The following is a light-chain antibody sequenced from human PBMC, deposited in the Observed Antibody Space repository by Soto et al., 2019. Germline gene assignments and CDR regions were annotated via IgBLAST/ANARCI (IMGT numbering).Light chain of an antibody. Sequence: SVLTQPPSVSGAPGQRVTMSCNRSSSNIGAGYDVHWYQQLPGTAPKLLIYGNSNRPSGVPDRFSGSKSGTSASLAITGLQAEDEADYYCQSYDSSLNAYVFGTGTKVTVL. CDR2: GNS. J-gene: IGLJ1*01. CDR3: QSYDSSLNAYV. V-gene: IGLV1-40*01. CDR1: SSNIGAGYD.